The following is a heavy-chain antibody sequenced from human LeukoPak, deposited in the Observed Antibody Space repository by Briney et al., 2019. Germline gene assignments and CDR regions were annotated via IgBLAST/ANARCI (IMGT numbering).Heavy chain of an antibody. CDR2: IIPIFGTA. J-gene: IGHJ4*02. V-gene: IGHV1-69*01. CDR3: ARDQGDYVWGSYRPFDY. CDR1: GGTFSSYA. Sequence: SVKVSCKASGGTFSSYAISWVRQAPGQGLEWMGGIIPIFGTANYAQKFQGRVTITADESTSTAYMELSSLRYEDTAVYYCARDQGDYVWGSYRPFDYWGQGTLVTVSS. D-gene: IGHD3-16*02.